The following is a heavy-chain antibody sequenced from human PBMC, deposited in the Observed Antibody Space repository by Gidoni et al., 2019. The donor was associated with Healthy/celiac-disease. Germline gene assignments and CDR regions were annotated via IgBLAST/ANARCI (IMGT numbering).Heavy chain of an antibody. CDR3: ARGNDYGRGYFDY. D-gene: IGHD4-17*01. J-gene: IGHJ4*02. CDR2: ISSSSSTI. Sequence: EVQLVESGGGLVQPGGSLRLSCAASGFTFSSYSMNWIRQAPGKGLEWVSYISSSSSTIYYADSVKGRFTISRDNAKNSLYLQMNSLRDEDTAVYYCARGNDYGRGYFDYWGQGTLVTVSS. V-gene: IGHV3-48*02. CDR1: GFTFSSYS.